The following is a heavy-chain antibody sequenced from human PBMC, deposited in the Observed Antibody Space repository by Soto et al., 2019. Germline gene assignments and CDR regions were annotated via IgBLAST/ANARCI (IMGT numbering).Heavy chain of an antibody. CDR1: GFTFSSYA. CDR3: ARDDYAHAFDI. Sequence: GGSLRLSCAASGFTFSSYAMHWVRQAPGKGLERVAVISYDGSNKYYADSVKGRFTISRDNSKNTLYLQMNSLRAEDTAVYYCARDDYAHAFDIWGQGTMVTVSS. CDR2: ISYDGSNK. D-gene: IGHD4-17*01. V-gene: IGHV3-30-3*01. J-gene: IGHJ3*02.